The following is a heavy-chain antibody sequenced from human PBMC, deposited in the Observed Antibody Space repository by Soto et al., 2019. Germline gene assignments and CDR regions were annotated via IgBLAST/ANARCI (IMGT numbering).Heavy chain of an antibody. CDR3: ARDYAGSSGHFDS. Sequence: QVQLQEAGPGLVKPSETVSLTCTVSGASIRGSDWSWIRQPPGQGLQWLASIYSGGRTDYNPSLESRVTISVDTSKNQFSLNLRSVNEADTAVYYCARDYAGSSGHFDSWGQGTLVTVSS. D-gene: IGHD6-19*01. V-gene: IGHV4-4*08. J-gene: IGHJ4*02. CDR2: IYSGGRT. CDR1: GASIRGSD.